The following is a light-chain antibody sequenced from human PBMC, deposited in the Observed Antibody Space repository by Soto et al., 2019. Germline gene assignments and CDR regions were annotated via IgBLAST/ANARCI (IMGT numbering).Light chain of an antibody. J-gene: IGLJ1*01. CDR1: SSDVGGYDY. CDR3: CSYSSSDIFYV. Sequence: QSALTQPRSVSGSPGQSVTLSCTGTSSDVGGYDYVSWYQQHPDKAPKLIIYDVSRRPSGVPDRFSGSKSDNTASLTISGLQAEDDADYYCCSYSSSDIFYVFGTGTKVTVL. V-gene: IGLV2-11*01. CDR2: DVS.